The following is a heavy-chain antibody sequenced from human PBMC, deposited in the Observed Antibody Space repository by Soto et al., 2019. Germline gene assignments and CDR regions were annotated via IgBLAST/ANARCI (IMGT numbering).Heavy chain of an antibody. J-gene: IGHJ6*02. V-gene: IGHV3-21*01. CDR1: GFTFSGYS. CDR2: ISGPSIYI. D-gene: IGHD2-8*01. Sequence: EVQLVESGGGLVKPGGSLRLSCVASGFTFSGYSINWVRQAPGKGLEWVSYISGPSIYIYYADSVKGRFTISRANAQSAVYLQMNSLRAEDTAVYYCARGFRNGFNVWGQGTTVSVSS. CDR3: ARGFRNGFNV.